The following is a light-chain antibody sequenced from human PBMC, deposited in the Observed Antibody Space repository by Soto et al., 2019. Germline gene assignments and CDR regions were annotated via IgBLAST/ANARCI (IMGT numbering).Light chain of an antibody. CDR2: GAS. J-gene: IGKJ1*01. Sequence: DIQMTQSPSTLSAFAGDRVTITCRASQSIRSSLAWYQQKPGKAPNLLIYGASSLERGVPSRFSGSGSGTEFTLTISSLQPGDFATYYCQHYNTYPWTFGQGTKVDI. CDR1: QSIRSS. V-gene: IGKV1-5*01. CDR3: QHYNTYPWT.